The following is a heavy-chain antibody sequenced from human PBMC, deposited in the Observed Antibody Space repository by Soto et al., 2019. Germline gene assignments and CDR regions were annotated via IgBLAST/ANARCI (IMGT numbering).Heavy chain of an antibody. CDR2: ISAYNGNT. Sequence: QVQLVQSGAEVKKPGASVKVSCKASGYTFTSYGISWVRQAPGQGLEWMGWISAYNGNTNYAQKLQGRVTMTTDTSTITAYIELRSLRSDDTAVYYCSRFQNIVATILYNWFDPWGQGTLVNVSS. J-gene: IGHJ5*02. D-gene: IGHD5-12*01. CDR3: SRFQNIVATILYNWFDP. CDR1: GYTFTSYG. V-gene: IGHV1-18*04.